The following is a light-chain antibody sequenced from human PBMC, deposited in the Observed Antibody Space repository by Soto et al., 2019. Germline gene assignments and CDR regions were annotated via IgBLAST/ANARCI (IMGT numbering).Light chain of an antibody. CDR3: CSYAGSPYV. J-gene: IGLJ1*01. CDR2: EGS. Sequence: SVLTQPASVSGSPGQSITISCTGTSRDVGSYNLVSWYQQHPGKAPKLMIYEGSKRPSGVSNRFSGSKSGNTASLTISGLQAEDEADYYCCSYAGSPYVFGTGTKVTVL. CDR1: SRDVGSYNL. V-gene: IGLV2-23*01.